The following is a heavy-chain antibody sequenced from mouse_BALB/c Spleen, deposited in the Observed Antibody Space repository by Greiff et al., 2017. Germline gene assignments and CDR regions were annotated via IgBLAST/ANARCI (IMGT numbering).Heavy chain of an antibody. J-gene: IGHJ2*01. Sequence: EVKLMESGGGLVKPGGSLKLSCAASGFTFSSYAMSWVRQSPEKRLEWVAEISSGGSYTYYPDTVTGRFTISRDNAKNTLYLEMSSLRSEDTAMYYCARGIYDGYLYYFDYWGQGTTLTVSS. CDR2: ISSGGSYT. CDR3: ARGIYDGYLYYFDY. V-gene: IGHV5-9-4*01. CDR1: GFTFSSYA. D-gene: IGHD2-3*01.